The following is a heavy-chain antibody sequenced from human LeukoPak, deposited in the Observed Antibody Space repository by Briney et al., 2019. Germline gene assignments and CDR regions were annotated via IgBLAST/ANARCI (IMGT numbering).Heavy chain of an antibody. CDR2: ISSRGSTI. V-gene: IGHV3-48*03. CDR3: AGYSSGWYSLFY. CDR1: GFTFSSYE. Sequence: PGGSLRLSCAASGFTFSSYEMNWVRQAPGKGLEGVSYISSRGSTISYADSVKGRFTISRDNAKNSLYLQMNTLRAEDTAVYYCAGYSSGWYSLFYWGQGTLVTVSS. J-gene: IGHJ4*02. D-gene: IGHD6-19*01.